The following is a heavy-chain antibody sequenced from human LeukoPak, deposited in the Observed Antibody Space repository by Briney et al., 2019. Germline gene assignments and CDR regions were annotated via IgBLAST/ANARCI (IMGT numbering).Heavy chain of an antibody. CDR1: GFTFDDYG. J-gene: IGHJ4*02. Sequence: GGSLRLSCAASGFTFDDYGMTWVRQGPGKGLEWVSGINWNGGSISYADSVKGRFTISGDNAKNSLYLQMNSLRVEDTALYYCARAQTYGDSRLLLDYWGQGTLVTVSS. D-gene: IGHD4-17*01. V-gene: IGHV3-20*04. CDR2: INWNGGSI. CDR3: ARAQTYGDSRLLLDY.